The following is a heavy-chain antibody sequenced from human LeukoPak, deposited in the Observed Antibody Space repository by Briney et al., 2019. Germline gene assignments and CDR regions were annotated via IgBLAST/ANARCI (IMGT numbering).Heavy chain of an antibody. J-gene: IGHJ3*02. CDR3: ARIPCGGDCPGAFDI. D-gene: IGHD2-21*02. CDR2: IYYSGST. V-gene: IGHV4-61*05. Sequence: SETLSLTCTVSGGSISSSSYYWGWIRQPPGKGLEWIGYIYYSGSTNYNPSLKSRVTISVDTSKNQFSLKLSSVTAADTAVYYCARIPCGGDCPGAFDIWGQGTMVTVSS. CDR1: GGSISSSSYY.